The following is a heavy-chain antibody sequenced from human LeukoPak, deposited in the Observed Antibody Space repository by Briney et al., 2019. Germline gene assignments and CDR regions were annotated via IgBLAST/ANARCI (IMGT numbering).Heavy chain of an antibody. J-gene: IGHJ4*02. D-gene: IGHD2-15*01. CDR1: GFTFSSYD. CDR3: ARGHDSGGSHTTVDY. CDR2: IGTAGDT. Sequence: QTGGSLRLSCAASGFTFSSYDMHWVRQATGKGLEWVSAIGTAGDTYYPGSVKGRFTISRENAKNSLYLQMNSLRAGDTAVCYCARGHDSGGSHTTVDYWGQGTLVTVSS. V-gene: IGHV3-13*01.